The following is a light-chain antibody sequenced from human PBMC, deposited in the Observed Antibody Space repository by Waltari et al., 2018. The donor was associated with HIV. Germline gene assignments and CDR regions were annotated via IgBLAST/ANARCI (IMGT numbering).Light chain of an antibody. Sequence: EIVMTQSPATLSVSPGERATLSCRASQSISSNLAWYQQRPGQAPRLLISGASTRATGIPARFSGSGSGTEFTLSISSLEPEDFAIYYCQARHSWPPLFTFGPGTKVEMK. V-gene: IGKV3-15*01. J-gene: IGKJ3*01. CDR3: QARHSWPPLFT. CDR1: QSISSN. CDR2: GAS.